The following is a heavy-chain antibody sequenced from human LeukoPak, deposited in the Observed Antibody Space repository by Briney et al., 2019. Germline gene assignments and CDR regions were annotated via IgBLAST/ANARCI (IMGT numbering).Heavy chain of an antibody. D-gene: IGHD3-9*01. J-gene: IGHJ4*02. CDR2: INPNSGDT. CDR1: GYTFSDYY. Sequence: GASVKVSCKTSGYTFSDYYIHWIRQAPGQGLEWVGWINPNSGDTDYAQKFQGRVTVTRDTSISTAYMELSRLRSDDTTVYYCARVYYDILTGYYTDYWGQGTLVTVSS. V-gene: IGHV1-2*02. CDR3: ARVYYDILTGYYTDY.